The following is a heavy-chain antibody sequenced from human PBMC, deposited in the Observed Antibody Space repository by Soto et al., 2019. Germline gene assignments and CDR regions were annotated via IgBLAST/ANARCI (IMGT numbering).Heavy chain of an antibody. V-gene: IGHV1-69*02. Sequence: QVQLVQSGAEVKKPGSSVKVSCKASGGTFSSYTISWVRQAPGQGLEWMGRIIPILGIANYAQKFQGRVTXXAXKXXSTAYMELSSLRSEDTAVYYWARGTDYGDYGSLSYWGQGTLVTVSS. D-gene: IGHD4-17*01. CDR2: IIPILGIA. CDR1: GGTFSSYT. J-gene: IGHJ4*02. CDR3: ARGTDYGDYGSLSY.